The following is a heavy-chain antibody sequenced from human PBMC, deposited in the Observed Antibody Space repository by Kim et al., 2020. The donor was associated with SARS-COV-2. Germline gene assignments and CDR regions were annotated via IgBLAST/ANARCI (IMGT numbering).Heavy chain of an antibody. J-gene: IGHJ4*02. CDR1: GYSFTNYW. CDR3: ARHSTVTPPDY. CDR2: IDPSDSYT. D-gene: IGHD4-17*01. V-gene: IGHV5-10-1*01. Sequence: GESLKISCKGSGYSFTNYWISWVRQMPGKGLEWMGRIDPSDSYTNYSPSFQGHVTISTDKSISTAYLHWSSLKASDTAMYYCARHSTVTPPDYWGQGTLVTVSP.